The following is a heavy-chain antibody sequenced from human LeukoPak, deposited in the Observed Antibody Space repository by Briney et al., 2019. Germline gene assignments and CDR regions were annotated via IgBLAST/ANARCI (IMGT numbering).Heavy chain of an antibody. CDR2: IIPLFGTA. CDR1: GGTFSNSA. D-gene: IGHD2-21*02. CDR3: ARRKEVVTATAVYYYGMDV. Sequence: ASVKVSCKASGGTFSNSAISWVRQAPGQGLEWMGGIIPLFGTANYAQKFQGRVTITADKSTSTAYMELSSLRSEDTAVYYCARRKEVVTATAVYYYGMDVWGQGTTVTVSS. J-gene: IGHJ6*02. V-gene: IGHV1-69*06.